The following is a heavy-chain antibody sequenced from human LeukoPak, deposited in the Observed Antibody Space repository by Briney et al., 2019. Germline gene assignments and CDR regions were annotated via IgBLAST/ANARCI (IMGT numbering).Heavy chain of an antibody. D-gene: IGHD6-19*01. CDR2: IYYSGST. CDR1: GGTISSSSYY. Sequence: SETLSLTCTVSGGTISSSSYYWGWIRQPPRKGLEWIGSIYYSGSTYYNPSLKSRVAISVDTSKNQFSLKLSSVTAADTAVYYCVGSSGWYRWFDPWGQGTLVTVSS. V-gene: IGHV4-39*01. J-gene: IGHJ5*02. CDR3: VGSSGWYRWFDP.